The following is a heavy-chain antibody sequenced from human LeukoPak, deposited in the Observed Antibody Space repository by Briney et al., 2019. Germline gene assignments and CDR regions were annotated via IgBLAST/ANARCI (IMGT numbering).Heavy chain of an antibody. CDR2: IYYSGTT. Sequence: ETLSLTFTFSGGAISSSIYYGGGIRQPPGKGLEGIGTIYYSGTTYYNPSVKSRVTVSVDTSTNQFYLKLSSVTTAATAVYYCERLKYRSANIDYWGQGTLVTVSS. V-gene: IGHV4-39*01. D-gene: IGHD6-19*01. J-gene: IGHJ4*02. CDR3: ERLKYRSANIDY. CDR1: GGAISSSIYY.